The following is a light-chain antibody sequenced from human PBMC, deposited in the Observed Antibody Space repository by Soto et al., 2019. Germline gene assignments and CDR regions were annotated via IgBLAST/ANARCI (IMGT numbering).Light chain of an antibody. J-gene: IGKJ1*01. CDR1: QSVSSTY. CDR2: GAS. Sequence: VVLTQSPGTLSFSPGEMATLSFRASQSVSSTYLAWYQQKPGQAPRLLIYGASSRATGIPDRFSGSGSGTDFTLTISRLEPEDFAVYYCQQYGSSPWTFGQGTKVDIK. V-gene: IGKV3-20*01. CDR3: QQYGSSPWT.